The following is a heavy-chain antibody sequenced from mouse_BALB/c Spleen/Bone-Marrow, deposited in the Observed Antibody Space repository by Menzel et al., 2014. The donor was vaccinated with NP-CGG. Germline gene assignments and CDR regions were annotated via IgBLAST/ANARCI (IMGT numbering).Heavy chain of an antibody. Sequence: EVQGVESGGGLVQPGGSLKLSCATSGFTFSDYYMYWVRQTPEKRLEWVAYISNGGGSTYYPDTVKGRFTISRDNAKNTLYLQMSRLKSEDTAMYYCARHSDYDSFDYWGQGTTLTVSS. CDR2: ISNGGGST. J-gene: IGHJ2*01. V-gene: IGHV5-12*02. CDR1: GFTFSDYY. CDR3: ARHSDYDSFDY. D-gene: IGHD2-4*01.